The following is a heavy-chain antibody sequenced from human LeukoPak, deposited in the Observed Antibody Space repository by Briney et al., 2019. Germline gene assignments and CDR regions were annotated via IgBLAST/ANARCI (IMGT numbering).Heavy chain of an antibody. CDR1: GFTFSSYA. J-gene: IGHJ4*02. CDR3: ARGGGSGSPPFHY. V-gene: IGHV3-64*01. CDR2: ISSNGGST. Sequence: GGSLRLSCAASGFTFSSYAMHWVRQAPRKGLEYVSAISSNGGSTYYANSVKGRFTISRDNSKNTLYLQMGSLRAEDMAVYYCARGGGSGSPPFHYWGQGTLVTVSS. D-gene: IGHD3-10*01.